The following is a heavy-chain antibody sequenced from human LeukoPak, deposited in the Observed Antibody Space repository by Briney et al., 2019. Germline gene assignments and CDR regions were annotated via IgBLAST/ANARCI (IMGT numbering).Heavy chain of an antibody. D-gene: IGHD2-15*01. CDR3: ARDLQQVVAATLSYYYYGMDV. V-gene: IGHV1-46*01. Sequence: GASVKVSCKASGYTFTSYYMHWVRQAPGQGLEWMGIINPSGGSTSYAQKFQGRVTMTRDTSTSTVYMELSSLRSEDTVVYYCARDLQQVVAATLSYYYYGMDVWGKGTTVTVSS. CDR2: INPSGGST. J-gene: IGHJ6*04. CDR1: GYTFTSYY.